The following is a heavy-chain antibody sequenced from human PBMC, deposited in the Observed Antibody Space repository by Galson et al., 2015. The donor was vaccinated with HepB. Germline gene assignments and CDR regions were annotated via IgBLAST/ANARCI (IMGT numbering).Heavy chain of an antibody. D-gene: IGHD3/OR15-3a*01. CDR3: AADRDWQPPRLYYYYYYMDV. Sequence: SVKVSCKASGFTFTSSAVQWVRQARGQRLEWIGWIVVGSGNTNYAQKFQERVTITRDMSTSTAYMELSSLRSEDTAVYYCAADRDWQPPRLYYYYYYMDVWGKGTTVTVSS. CDR2: IVVGSGNT. J-gene: IGHJ6*03. CDR1: GFTFTSSA. V-gene: IGHV1-58*01.